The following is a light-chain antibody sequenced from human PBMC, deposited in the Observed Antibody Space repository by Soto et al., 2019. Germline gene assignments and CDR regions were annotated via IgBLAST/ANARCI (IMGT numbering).Light chain of an antibody. V-gene: IGLV1-44*01. CDR2: CHN. CDR1: SSNIGSNT. J-gene: IGLJ2*01. Sequence: QSVLTQPPSASGTPGQRVTISCSGSSSNIGSNTVDWYQQLPGTAPKLLIFCHNQRPSGVPDRFSGSESGTSASLSISGLESQAEDDAYCALSADSLDGRVFGGGTKLTVL. CDR3: ALSADSLDGRV.